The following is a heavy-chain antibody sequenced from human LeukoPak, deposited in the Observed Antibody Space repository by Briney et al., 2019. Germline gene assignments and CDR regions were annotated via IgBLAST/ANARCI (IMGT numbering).Heavy chain of an antibody. V-gene: IGHV3-7*01. CDR1: GFTFSTYW. CDR3: ARDGWRAINY. CDR2: IKEDGSEK. Sequence: GGSLRLSCEASGFTFSTYWMSWVRQAPGKGLEWVAYIKEDGSEKNYVDSVRGRFTISRDNAKNSLYLQMNSLRVEDTAVYYCARDGWRAINYWGQGTLVTVS. J-gene: IGHJ4*02. D-gene: IGHD5-24*01.